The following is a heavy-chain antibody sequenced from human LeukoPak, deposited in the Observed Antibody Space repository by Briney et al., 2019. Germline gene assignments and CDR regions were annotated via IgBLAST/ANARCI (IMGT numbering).Heavy chain of an antibody. V-gene: IGHV4-39*07. CDR1: GGSVNSNNYY. D-gene: IGHD3-3*01. CDR3: ARTGPILIFRGWRNWFDP. J-gene: IGHJ5*02. Sequence: SETLSLTCTVSGGSVNSNNYYWAWVRQSPGKGLEWIGAVYFTGSTQYNPSLKNRVTISVDTSTDQFSLKLASATAADTAVYYCARTGPILIFRGWRNWFDPWGQGTLVTVSS. CDR2: VYFTGST.